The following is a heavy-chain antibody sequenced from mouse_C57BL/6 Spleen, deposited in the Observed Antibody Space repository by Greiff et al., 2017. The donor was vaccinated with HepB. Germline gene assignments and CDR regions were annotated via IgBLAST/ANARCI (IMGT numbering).Heavy chain of an antibody. Sequence: QVHVKQSGPGLVQPSQSLSITCTVSGFSLTSYGVHWVRQSPGKGLEWLGVIWRGGSTDYNAAFMSRLSITKDNSKSQVFFKMNSLQADDTAIYYCAKKYGYDGYAMDYWGQGTSVTVSS. CDR3: AKKYGYDGYAMDY. D-gene: IGHD2-2*01. J-gene: IGHJ4*01. CDR2: IWRGGST. V-gene: IGHV2-5*01. CDR1: GFSLTSYG.